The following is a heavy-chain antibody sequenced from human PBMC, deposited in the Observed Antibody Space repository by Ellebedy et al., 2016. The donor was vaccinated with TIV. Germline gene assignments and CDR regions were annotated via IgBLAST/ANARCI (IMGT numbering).Heavy chain of an antibody. V-gene: IGHV3-33*01. Sequence: PGGSLRLSCAASGFTFSSYGMHWVRQAPGKGLEWLAVIWYDGSDKYYADSVKGRFTISRDNSKNTLYLQMKSLRAEDTAVYYCARQDIVVGAKGGFGNWGQGTLVTVSS. CDR2: IWYDGSDK. D-gene: IGHD1-26*01. J-gene: IGHJ4*02. CDR1: GFTFSSYG. CDR3: ARQDIVVGAKGGFGN.